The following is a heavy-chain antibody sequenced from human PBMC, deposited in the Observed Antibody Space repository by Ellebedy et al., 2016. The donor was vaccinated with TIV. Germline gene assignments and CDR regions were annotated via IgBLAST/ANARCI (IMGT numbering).Heavy chain of an antibody. CDR1: GASVSTYY. CDR2: IYYSGST. Sequence: MPSETLSLTCTVSGASVSTYYWYWIRKPPGKGLESIGYIYYSGSTDYNPSLRSRVTMSIDTSKNQFSLKLTSVTAADTALYYCARWYYDDSGYRFDYWGQGTLITVSS. J-gene: IGHJ4*02. V-gene: IGHV4-59*02. CDR3: ARWYYDDSGYRFDY. D-gene: IGHD3-22*01.